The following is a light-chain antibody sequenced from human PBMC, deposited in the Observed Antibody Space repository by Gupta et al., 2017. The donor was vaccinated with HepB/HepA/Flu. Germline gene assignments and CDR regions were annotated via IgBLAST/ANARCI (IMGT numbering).Light chain of an antibody. Sequence: EIVLTQSPATLSLSPGEGATLSCRASQSVSTYLAWYQQRPGQAPRLLIYHASNRATGIPARFSGSGSGTXFTLTIXSLEPEDFAVYYCQQRINWPRTFGXGTRVETK. CDR2: HAS. V-gene: IGKV3-11*01. CDR1: QSVSTY. J-gene: IGKJ5*01. CDR3: QQRINWPRT.